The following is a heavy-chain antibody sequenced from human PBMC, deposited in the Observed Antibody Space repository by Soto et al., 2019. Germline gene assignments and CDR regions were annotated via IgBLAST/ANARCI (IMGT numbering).Heavy chain of an antibody. CDR1: GYTFTSYD. Sequence: ASVKVSCKASGYTFTSYDINWVRQATGQGLEWMGWMNPNSGNTGYAQKFQGRVTMTRNTSISTAYMELSSLRSEDTAVYYCARGLGDYYGSGSYDAFDIWGQGTMDTVSS. J-gene: IGHJ3*02. D-gene: IGHD3-10*01. V-gene: IGHV1-8*01. CDR3: ARGLGDYYGSGSYDAFDI. CDR2: MNPNSGNT.